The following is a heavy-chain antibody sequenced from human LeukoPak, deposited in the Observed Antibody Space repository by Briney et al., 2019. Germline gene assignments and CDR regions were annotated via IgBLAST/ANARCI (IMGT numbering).Heavy chain of an antibody. Sequence: GGSLRLSCAASGFTFSSYSMNWVRQAPGKGLEWVSYISSSSSTIYYADSVKGRFTISRDNSKNTLYLQMNSPRAEDTAVYYCARVRSYSSSWYDYWGQGTLVTVSS. CDR3: ARVRSYSSSWYDY. J-gene: IGHJ4*02. CDR2: ISSSSSTI. CDR1: GFTFSSYS. V-gene: IGHV3-48*01. D-gene: IGHD6-13*01.